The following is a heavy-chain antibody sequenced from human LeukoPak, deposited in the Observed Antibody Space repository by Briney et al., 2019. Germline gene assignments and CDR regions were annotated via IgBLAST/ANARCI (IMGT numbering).Heavy chain of an antibody. CDR2: IYHSGST. V-gene: IGHV4-4*02. CDR1: GGSISSSNW. Sequence: SGTLSLTCAVSGGSISSSNWWSWVRQPPGKGLEWIGEIYHSGSTNYNPSLKSRVTISVDKSKNQFSLKLSSVTAADTAVYYCARTDTGYCSGGSCYAHDYWGQGTLVTVSS. J-gene: IGHJ4*02. CDR3: ARTDTGYCSGGSCYAHDY. D-gene: IGHD2-15*01.